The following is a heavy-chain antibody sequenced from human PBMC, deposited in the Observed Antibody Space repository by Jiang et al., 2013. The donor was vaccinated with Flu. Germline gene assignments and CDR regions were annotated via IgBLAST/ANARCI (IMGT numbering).Heavy chain of an antibody. V-gene: IGHV4-59*01. CDR2: IYYSGST. CDR3: ARESYYDYVWGSYRNYYYGMDV. Sequence: GSGLVKPSETLPLTCTVSGGSISSYYWSWIRQPPGKGLEWTGYIYYSGSTNYNPSLKSRVTISVDTSKNQFSLKLSSVTAADTAVYYCARESYYDYVWGSYRNYYYGMDVVGPRDHGHRSP. J-gene: IGHJ6*02. CDR1: GGSISSYY. D-gene: IGHD3-16*02.